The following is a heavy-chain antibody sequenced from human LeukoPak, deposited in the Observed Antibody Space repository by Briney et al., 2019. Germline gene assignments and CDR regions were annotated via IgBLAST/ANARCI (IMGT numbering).Heavy chain of an antibody. CDR1: GFTFSSYA. D-gene: IGHD3-22*01. CDR2: ISSNGGST. Sequence: GGTLRLSCAASGFTFSSYAMHWVRQAPGQGLEYVSAISSNGGSTYYANSVKGRFTISRDNSKNTLYLQMGSLRAEDMAVYYCARDDSSGLRAYYFEYWGQGTLVTVSS. V-gene: IGHV3-64*01. CDR3: ARDDSSGLRAYYFEY. J-gene: IGHJ4*02.